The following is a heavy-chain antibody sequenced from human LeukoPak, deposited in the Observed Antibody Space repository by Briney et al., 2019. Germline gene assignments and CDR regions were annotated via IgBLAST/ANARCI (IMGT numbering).Heavy chain of an antibody. CDR1: GFSFSSYV. D-gene: IGHD6-13*01. CDR2: ISGNGGSS. J-gene: IGHJ4*02. CDR3: AKDSSSWYERVWVY. V-gene: IGHV3-23*01. Sequence: GGSLRLSCVASGFSFSSYVMNWVRQAPGTGPEWVSAISGNGGSSYYADSVKGRFTISRDNSKNTLSLQINSLRAEDTAVYYCAKDSSSWYERVWVYWGQGTLVTVSS.